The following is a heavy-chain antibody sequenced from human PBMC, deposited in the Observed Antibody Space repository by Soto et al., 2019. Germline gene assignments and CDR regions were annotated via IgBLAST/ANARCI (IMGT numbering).Heavy chain of an antibody. V-gene: IGHV1-69*01. CDR2: ITPISSTS. Sequence: QVELVQSGAEVKKPGSSVKVSCKASGGNFITFAISWVRQAPGQGLEWMGEITPISSTSKSAHKFQDRVSMSADGSSSTVHMDLRSLKYEDTVIYFCVKNQGNDPDGSYDMEVGGQGTKVTVSS. D-gene: IGHD1-1*01. CDR3: VKNQGNDPDGSYDMEV. CDR1: GGNFITFA. J-gene: IGHJ6*01.